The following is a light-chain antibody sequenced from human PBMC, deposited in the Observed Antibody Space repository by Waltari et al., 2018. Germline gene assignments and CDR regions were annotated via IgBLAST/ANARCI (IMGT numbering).Light chain of an antibody. V-gene: IGLV1-47*01. CDR2: RNK. Sequence: QSVLTQPPSASGTPGQRVTISCSGSSSNIGSNYLYWYQQLPGAAPKLPIYRNKRRPSGVPDRFSGSKSGTSASLAISGLRSEDEADYYCAAWDDSLSGRVFGGGTKLTVL. CDR3: AAWDDSLSGRV. CDR1: SSNIGSNY. J-gene: IGLJ3*02.